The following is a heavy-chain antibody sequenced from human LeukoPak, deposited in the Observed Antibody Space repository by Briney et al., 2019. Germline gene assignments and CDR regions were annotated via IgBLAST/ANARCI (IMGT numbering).Heavy chain of an antibody. Sequence: SVKVSCKASGGTFSSYAITWVRQAPGQGLEWMARIIPIFGTANYAQKFQGRVTITTDESTSTAYMELSTLRSDDTAVYYCARERPPGDSSNWFLEGYFDIWGQGTLVTVSS. CDR3: ARERPPGDSSNWFLEGYFDI. D-gene: IGHD6-13*01. V-gene: IGHV1-69*05. CDR2: IIPIFGTA. J-gene: IGHJ4*02. CDR1: GGTFSSYA.